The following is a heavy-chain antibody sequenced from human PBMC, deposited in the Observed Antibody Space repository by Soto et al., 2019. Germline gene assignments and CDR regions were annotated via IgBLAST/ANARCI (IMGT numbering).Heavy chain of an antibody. D-gene: IGHD2-21*01. CDR1: GFTFDAYS. J-gene: IGHJ4*02. V-gene: IGHV3-9*01. CDR3: EKVVGDYFDY. Sequence: EVQLVESGGGLVQPGRSLRLSCAASGFTFDAYSLHWVRHPPGRGLEWVAGISWDGGSIGYADSVKGRFTISRDNAKNALYLQMNSLRAEDTALYYCEKVVGDYFDYRGQGTLVTVSS. CDR2: ISWDGGSI.